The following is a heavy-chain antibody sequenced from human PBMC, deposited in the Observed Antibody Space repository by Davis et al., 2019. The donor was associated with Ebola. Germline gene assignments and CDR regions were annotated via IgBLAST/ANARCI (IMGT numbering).Heavy chain of an antibody. CDR1: GYTFTNYG. J-gene: IGHJ6*02. CDR2: ISAYNGNT. D-gene: IGHD3-10*01. Sequence: ASVKVSCKASGYTFTNYGFSWVRQAPGQGLEWMGWISAYNGNTNSAQKFHGRVTMTRDTSTSTVYMDLSSLRSEDTAVYYCARGLWFTGPPTYGLDVWGQGTTVTVSS. V-gene: IGHV1-18*01. CDR3: ARGLWFTGPPTYGLDV.